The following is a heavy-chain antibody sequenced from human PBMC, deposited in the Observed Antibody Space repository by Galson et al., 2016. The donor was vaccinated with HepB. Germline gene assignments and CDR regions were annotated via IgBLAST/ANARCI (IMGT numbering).Heavy chain of an antibody. V-gene: IGHV3-23*01. D-gene: IGHD6-19*01. Sequence: SLRLSCAVSGFTFIDYAMSWVRQAPGKGLEWVSGISGSGGHTYYADSVKGRFTISRDNSKNTLYLQMSGRRVEYTAVFYCAKEPYGSGWFGQFDPWGQGTLVSVSS. CDR1: GFTFIDYA. CDR3: AKEPYGSGWFGQFDP. CDR2: ISGSGGHT. J-gene: IGHJ5*02.